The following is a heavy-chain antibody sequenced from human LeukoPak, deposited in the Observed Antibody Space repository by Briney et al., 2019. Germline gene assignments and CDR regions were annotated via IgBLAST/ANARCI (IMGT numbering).Heavy chain of an antibody. D-gene: IGHD6-13*01. V-gene: IGHV1-69*05. CDR2: IIPIFGTA. Sequence: SVKVSCKASGGTFSSYAISWVRQAPGQGLEWMGGIIPIFGTANYAQKFQGRVTITTDESTNTAYMELSSLRSEDTAVYYCARDSSSVRGWFDPWGQGTLVTVSS. J-gene: IGHJ5*02. CDR3: ARDSSSVRGWFDP. CDR1: GGTFSSYA.